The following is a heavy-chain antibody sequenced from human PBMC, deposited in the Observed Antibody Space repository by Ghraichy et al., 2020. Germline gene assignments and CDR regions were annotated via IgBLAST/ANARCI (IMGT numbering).Heavy chain of an antibody. D-gene: IGHD1-26*01. CDR2: INSDGSST. CDR3: ARGTGVEGTVVVLFDY. Sequence: GGSLRLSCAASGFTFSRYWMHWVRQAPGKGLVWVSRINSDGSSTSYADSVKGRFTISRDNAKNTLYLQMNSLRDEDTAVYYCARGTGVEGTVVVLFDYWGPRTLVTVSS. CDR1: GFTFSRYW. V-gene: IGHV3-74*01. J-gene: IGHJ4*01.